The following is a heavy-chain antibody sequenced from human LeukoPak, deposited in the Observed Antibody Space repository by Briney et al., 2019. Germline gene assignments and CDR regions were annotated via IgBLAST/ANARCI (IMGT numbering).Heavy chain of an antibody. Sequence: PSETLSLTCTVSGVSISSSSYYWGWIRQPPGKGLEWIGSIYYSGSTYYNPSLKSRVTISVDMSKNQFSLKLSSVTAADTAVYYCARVTTVRGKHDYWGQGTLVTVSS. V-gene: IGHV4-39*07. CDR1: GVSISSSSYY. CDR2: IYYSGST. CDR3: ARVTTVRGKHDY. J-gene: IGHJ4*02. D-gene: IGHD4-17*01.